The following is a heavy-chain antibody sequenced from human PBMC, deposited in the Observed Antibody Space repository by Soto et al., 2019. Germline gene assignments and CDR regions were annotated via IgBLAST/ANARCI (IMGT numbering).Heavy chain of an antibody. CDR1: GFTFSNYG. V-gene: IGHV3-30*18. CDR3: AKDKSQWRAGAFDI. CDR2: ISYDGSNK. Sequence: QVQLVESGGGVVQPGRSLRLSCAASGFTFSNYGMHWVRQAPGKGLEWVAVISYDGSNKYYADSVKGRFTISRDNSKNTLYLQMNSLRADDTAVYYCAKDKSQWRAGAFDIWGQGTMVTVSS. D-gene: IGHD6-19*01. J-gene: IGHJ3*02.